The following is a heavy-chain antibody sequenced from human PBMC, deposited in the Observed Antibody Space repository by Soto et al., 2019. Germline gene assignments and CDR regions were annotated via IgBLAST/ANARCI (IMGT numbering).Heavy chain of an antibody. CDR3: ARDCIAAPTFYYYYGMDV. Sequence: GASVKVSCKASGYTFTSYYMHWVRQAPGQGLEWMGIINPSGGSTSYAQKFQGRVTMTRDTSTSTVYMELSSLRSEDTAVYYCARDCIAAPTFYYYYGMDVWGQGTTVTVSS. D-gene: IGHD6-6*01. CDR2: INPSGGST. CDR1: GYTFTSYY. J-gene: IGHJ6*02. V-gene: IGHV1-46*01.